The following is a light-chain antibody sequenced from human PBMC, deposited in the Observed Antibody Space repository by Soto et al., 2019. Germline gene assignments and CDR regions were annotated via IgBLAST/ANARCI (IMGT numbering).Light chain of an antibody. CDR1: SSDVGGYNY. Sequence: QSVLTQPASVSGSPGQSITISCTGNSSDVGGYNYVSWYQQHPGKAPKLMIYDVSNRPSGVSNRFSGSKSGNTASLTISGLEAEDEAYYYCSSYTSSSTLVFGTGTKVTVL. CDR2: DVS. V-gene: IGLV2-14*01. CDR3: SSYTSSSTLV. J-gene: IGLJ1*01.